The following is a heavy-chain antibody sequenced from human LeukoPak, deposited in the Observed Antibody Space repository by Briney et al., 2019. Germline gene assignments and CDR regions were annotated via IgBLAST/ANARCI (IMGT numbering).Heavy chain of an antibody. J-gene: IGHJ3*02. CDR1: GFTFSSYA. Sequence: GGSLRLSCAASGFTFSSYAMHWVRQAPGKGLEWVAVISYDGSNKYYADSVKGRFTISRDNSKNTLYLQMNSLRAEDTAVYYCARDSYSSGWNAFDIWGQGTMVTVSS. V-gene: IGHV3-30-3*01. CDR3: ARDSYSSGWNAFDI. CDR2: ISYDGSNK. D-gene: IGHD6-19*01.